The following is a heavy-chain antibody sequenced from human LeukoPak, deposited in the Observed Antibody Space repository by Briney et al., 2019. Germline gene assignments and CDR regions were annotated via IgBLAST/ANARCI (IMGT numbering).Heavy chain of an antibody. CDR3: ARDLFLEWLLGHNWFDP. J-gene: IGHJ5*02. V-gene: IGHV4-39*07. CDR1: GGSISSSSYY. D-gene: IGHD3-3*01. Sequence: SETLSLTCTVSGGSISSSSYYWGWIRQPPGKGLGWIGSIYYSGSTYYNPSLKSRVTISVDTSKNQFSLKLSSVTAADTAVYYCARDLFLEWLLGHNWFDPWGQGTLVTVSS. CDR2: IYYSGST.